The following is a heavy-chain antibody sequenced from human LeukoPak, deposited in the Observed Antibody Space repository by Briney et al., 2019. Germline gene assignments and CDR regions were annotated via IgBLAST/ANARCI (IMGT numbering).Heavy chain of an antibody. CDR1: GFTFSSYG. Sequence: GGSLRLSCAASGFTFSSYGMHWVRQAPGKGLEWVAFIRYDGSNKYYADSVKGRFTISRDNSKNTLYLQMNSLRAEDTAVYYCAKGSRPAYYYYSMDVWGKGTTVTVSS. V-gene: IGHV3-30*02. CDR2: IRYDGSNK. J-gene: IGHJ6*03. D-gene: IGHD5/OR15-5a*01. CDR3: AKGSRPAYYYYSMDV.